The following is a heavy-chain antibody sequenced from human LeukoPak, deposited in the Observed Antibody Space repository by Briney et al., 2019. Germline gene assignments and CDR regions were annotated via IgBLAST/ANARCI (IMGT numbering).Heavy chain of an antibody. V-gene: IGHV5-51*01. Sequence: GESLKISCKGSGYSFTNYWIGWVRQMPGKGLEWMGIICPGDSDTRYSQSFQGQVTISADKSITTAYLQWSSLKASDTAMYYCARHTTVGGGLRFDYWGQGTLVSVSS. J-gene: IGHJ4*02. CDR2: ICPGDSDT. D-gene: IGHD4-23*01. CDR1: GYSFTNYW. CDR3: ARHTTVGGGLRFDY.